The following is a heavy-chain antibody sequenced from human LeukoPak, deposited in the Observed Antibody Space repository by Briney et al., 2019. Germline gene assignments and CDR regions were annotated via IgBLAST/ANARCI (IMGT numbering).Heavy chain of an antibody. V-gene: IGHV1-3*01. CDR3: ASSQGDVPAAKYYYYYGMDV. Sequence: ASVNVSCKASGYTLTSYVLHWVRQAAGQRVAWMGCINAGNGNTKYSQRFQGRVTITRDTSASTAYMELSSLRSEDTAVYYCASSQGDVPAAKYYYYYGMDVWGKGTTVTVSS. CDR1: GYTLTSYV. CDR2: INAGNGNT. J-gene: IGHJ6*04. D-gene: IGHD2-2*01.